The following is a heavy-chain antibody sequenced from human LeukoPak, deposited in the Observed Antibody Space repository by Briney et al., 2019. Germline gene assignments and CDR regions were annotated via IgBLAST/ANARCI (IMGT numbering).Heavy chain of an antibody. V-gene: IGHV4-39*07. J-gene: IGHJ4*02. CDR2: IYYSGST. D-gene: IGHD3-22*01. Sequence: SETLSLTCTVSGGSIGSNNYYWGWIRQPPGKGLEWIGSIYYSGSTYYNPSLKSRVTISVDTSKNQFSLKLSSVTAADTAVYYCARYYDSSGCFDYWGQGTLVTVSS. CDR3: ARYYDSSGCFDY. CDR1: GGSIGSNNYY.